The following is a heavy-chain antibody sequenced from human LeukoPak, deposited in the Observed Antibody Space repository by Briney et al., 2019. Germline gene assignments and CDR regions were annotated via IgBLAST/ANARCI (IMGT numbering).Heavy chain of an antibody. CDR1: GGSFSGYY. CDR2: INHSGST. Sequence: SETLSLTCAVYGGSFSGYYWSWIRQPPGKGLEWIGEINHSGSTNYNPSLKSRVIISIDTSKNQFSLKLSSVTAADTAVYYCARVDSSNWYEYRGYFDYWGQGTLVTVSS. CDR3: ARVDSSNWYEYRGYFDY. D-gene: IGHD6-13*01. V-gene: IGHV4-34*01. J-gene: IGHJ4*02.